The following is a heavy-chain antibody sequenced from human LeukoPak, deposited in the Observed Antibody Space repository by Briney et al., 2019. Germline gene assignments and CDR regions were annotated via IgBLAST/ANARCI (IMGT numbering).Heavy chain of an antibody. CDR2: IYYSGST. V-gene: IGHV4-59*12. J-gene: IGHJ2*01. CDR1: GGSISSYY. Sequence: KSSETLSLTCTVSGGSISSYYWSWIRQPPGKGLEWIGYIYYSGSTNYNPSLKSRVTISVDTSKNQFSLKLSSVTAADTAVYYCAKIPYDYVGDWYFDLWGRGTLVTVSS. D-gene: IGHD3-16*01. CDR3: AKIPYDYVGDWYFDL.